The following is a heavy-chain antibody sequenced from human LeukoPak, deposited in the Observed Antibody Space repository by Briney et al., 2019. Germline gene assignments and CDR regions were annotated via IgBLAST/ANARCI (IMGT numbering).Heavy chain of an antibody. CDR3: VRLEIAGASPDY. CDR1: GFTFSSYS. V-gene: IGHV3-48*04. CDR2: ISSSGNTI. Sequence: GGSLRLSCAASGFTFSSYSMDWVRQAPGKGLEWVSYISSSGNTIYYADSVKGRFTISRDNAKKSLYLRMNSLRAEDTAVYYNVRLEIAGASPDYWGQGTLVT. D-gene: IGHD5-24*01. J-gene: IGHJ4*02.